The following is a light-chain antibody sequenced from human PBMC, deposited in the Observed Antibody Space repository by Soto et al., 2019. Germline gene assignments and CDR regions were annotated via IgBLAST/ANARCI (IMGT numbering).Light chain of an antibody. V-gene: IGKV3-20*01. CDR2: GAS. Sequence: EIVLTQSPGTLSVSPGERATLSCRASQSVSSKLAWYQQKPGQAPRLLIYGASSRATGIPDRFSGSGSGTDFTLTISRLEPEDFAVYYCQQYGSSPTWTFGQGTKVDIK. J-gene: IGKJ1*01. CDR1: QSVSSK. CDR3: QQYGSSPTWT.